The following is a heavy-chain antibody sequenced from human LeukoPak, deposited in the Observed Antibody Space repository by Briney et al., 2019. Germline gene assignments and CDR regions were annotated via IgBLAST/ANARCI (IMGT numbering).Heavy chain of an antibody. CDR1: GGSISSSSYF. J-gene: IGHJ4*02. CDR2: VFYTGDT. V-gene: IGHV4-39*07. CDR3: AREGTDYGDYYFDY. Sequence: SETLSLTCTVSGGSISSSSYFWGWIRQPPEKGLEWIGSVFYTGDTYYSPSLKSRVTLSVDTSKNHFSLKLSSVTAADTAVYYCAREGTDYGDYYFDYWGQGTLVTVSS. D-gene: IGHD4-17*01.